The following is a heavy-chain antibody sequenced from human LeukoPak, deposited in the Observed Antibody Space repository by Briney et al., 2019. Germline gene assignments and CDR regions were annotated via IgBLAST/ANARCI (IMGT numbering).Heavy chain of an antibody. CDR3: ARTDGLAVAGTFNY. D-gene: IGHD6-19*01. CDR2: IIPIFGTA. Sequence: SVTVSCKASGGTFSSYAISWVRQAPGQGLEWMGGIIPIFGTANYAQKFQGRVTITADESTSAAYMELSSLRSEDTAVYYCARTDGLAVAGTFNYWGQGTLVTVSS. V-gene: IGHV1-69*13. CDR1: GGTFSSYA. J-gene: IGHJ4*02.